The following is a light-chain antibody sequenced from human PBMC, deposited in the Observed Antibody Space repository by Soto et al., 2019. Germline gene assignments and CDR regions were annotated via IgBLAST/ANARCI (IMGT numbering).Light chain of an antibody. CDR3: SSYPTGSTRV. V-gene: IGLV2-14*01. CDR2: EVN. J-gene: IGLJ1*01. CDR1: SSDVGGYNY. Sequence: QSVLTQPASVSGSPGQSIAISCTGTSSDVGGYNYVSWYQQHPDKAPKLMIYEVNNRPSGVSNRFSGSKSGNTASLTSSGLQAEDEADYYCSSYPTGSTRVFGTGTKVTVL.